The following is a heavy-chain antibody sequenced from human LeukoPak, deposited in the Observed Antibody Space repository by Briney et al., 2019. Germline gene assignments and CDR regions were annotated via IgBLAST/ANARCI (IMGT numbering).Heavy chain of an antibody. V-gene: IGHV3-30*04. CDR1: GFTFSSYA. D-gene: IGHD6-19*01. CDR2: ISYDGSNK. Sequence: SGGSLRLSCAASGFTFSSYAMHWVRQAPGKGLEWVAVISYDGSNKYYADSVKGRFTISRDNSKNTLYLQMNSLRAEDTAVYYCARDLPLGDWLWGAFDIWGQGTMVTVSS. CDR3: ARDLPLGDWLWGAFDI. J-gene: IGHJ3*02.